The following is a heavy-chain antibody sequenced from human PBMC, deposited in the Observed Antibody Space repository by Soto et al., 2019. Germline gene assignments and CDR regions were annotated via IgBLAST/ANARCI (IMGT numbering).Heavy chain of an antibody. CDR1: XVSINRGXXX. D-gene: IGHD2-15*01. Sequence: QVRLQESGPKLVRPSQTLSLTCSXXXVSINRGXXXXXXXXXXXXXGLEWIGSIYYNGDTNYNPSLGSRVTMSVDTSKNQFFLDLQSVVAADTAVYFCAREGGDIVQVPYYWGQGTLITVSS. CDR2: IYYNGDT. J-gene: IGHJ4*02. CDR3: AREGGDIVQVPYY. V-gene: IGHV4-30-4*01.